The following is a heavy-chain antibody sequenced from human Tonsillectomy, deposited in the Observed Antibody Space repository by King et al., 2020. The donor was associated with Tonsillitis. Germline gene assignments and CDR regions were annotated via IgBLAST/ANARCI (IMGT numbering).Heavy chain of an antibody. Sequence: QLVQSGGGLIQPGGSLRLSCAASEFTVSSNYMSWVRQAPGKGLEWVSVIYSGGSTNYADSMKGRFTISRDNSKNPLYLQMHRLRVEDTAVYYCAGDVGDFWSGYSRYWGQGTLVTVSS. CDR1: EFTVSSNY. CDR2: IYSGGST. J-gene: IGHJ4*02. D-gene: IGHD3-3*01. CDR3: AGDVGDFWSGYSRY. V-gene: IGHV3-53*01.